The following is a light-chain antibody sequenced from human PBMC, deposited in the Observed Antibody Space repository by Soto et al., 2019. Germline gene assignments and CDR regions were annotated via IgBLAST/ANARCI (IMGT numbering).Light chain of an antibody. J-gene: IGLJ1*01. CDR2: DVS. V-gene: IGLV2-14*01. CDR1: SSDVGGYNY. Sequence: QSVLTRPASVSGSPGQSITISCTGTSSDVGGYNYVSWYQQHPGKAPKLMIYDVSNRPSGVSNRFSGSKSGNTASLTISGLQAEDEADYCCSSYTSSSTLDPYVFGTGTKVTVL. CDR3: SSYTSSSTLDPYV.